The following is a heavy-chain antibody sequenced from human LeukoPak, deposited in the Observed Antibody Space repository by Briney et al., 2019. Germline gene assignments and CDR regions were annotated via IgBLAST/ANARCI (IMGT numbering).Heavy chain of an antibody. V-gene: IGHV3-23*01. J-gene: IGHJ4*02. CDR3: AKGLVVVAATPLYFDY. CDR2: ISGSGGST. CDR1: GFTFSSYA. D-gene: IGHD2-15*01. Sequence: GGSLRLSCAASGFTFSSYAMSWVRQAPGKGLEWVSAISGSGGSTYYADSVKGRFTISRDNSKNTLYLQMNSLRAEDTAVYYCAKGLVVVAATPLYFDYWGQGTLATVSS.